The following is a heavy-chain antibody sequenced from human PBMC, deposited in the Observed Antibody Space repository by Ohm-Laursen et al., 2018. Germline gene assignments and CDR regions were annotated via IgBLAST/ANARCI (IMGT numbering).Heavy chain of an antibody. CDR2: IYYSGST. Sequence: GTLSLTCTVSGGSVSSGSYYWSWIRQPPGKGLEWIGYIYYSGSTNYNPSLKSRVTISVDTSKNQFSLKLSSVTAADTAVYYCERDTVTTHGGSYYYYGMDVWGQGTTVTVSS. D-gene: IGHD4-11*01. CDR1: GGSVSSGSYY. CDR3: ERDTVTTHGGSYYYYGMDV. J-gene: IGHJ6*02. V-gene: IGHV4-61*01.